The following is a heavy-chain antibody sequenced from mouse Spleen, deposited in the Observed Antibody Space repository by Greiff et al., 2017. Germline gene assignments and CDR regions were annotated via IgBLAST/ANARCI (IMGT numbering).Heavy chain of an antibody. J-gene: IGHJ2*01. Sequence: VQLHQPGAELVRPGSSVKLSCKASGYTFTSYWMHWVKQRPIQGLEWIGNIDPSDSETHYNQKFKDKATLTVDKSSSTAYMQLSSLTSEDSAVYYCARLEDFGVDYWGQGTTLTVSS. V-gene: IGHV1-52*01. D-gene: IGHD3-1*01. CDR2: IDPSDSET. CDR1: GYTFTSYW. CDR3: ARLEDFGVDY.